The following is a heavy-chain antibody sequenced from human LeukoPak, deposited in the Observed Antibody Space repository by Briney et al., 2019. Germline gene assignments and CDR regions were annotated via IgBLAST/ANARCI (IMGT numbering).Heavy chain of an antibody. CDR2: IYYSGST. D-gene: IGHD3-22*01. CDR3: ARDYYDSSGTTGDYFDY. Sequence: SETLSLTCTVSGGSISSYYWSWIRQPPGKGLEWIGYIYYSGSTNYNPSLKSRVTISVDTSKNQFSLKLSSVIAADTAVYYCARDYYDSSGTTGDYFDYWGQGTLVTVSS. V-gene: IGHV4-59*01. CDR1: GGSISSYY. J-gene: IGHJ4*02.